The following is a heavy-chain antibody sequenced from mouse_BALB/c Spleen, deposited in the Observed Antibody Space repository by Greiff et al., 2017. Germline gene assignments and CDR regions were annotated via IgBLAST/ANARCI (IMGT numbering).Heavy chain of an antibody. J-gene: IGHJ4*01. V-gene: IGHV5-12-2*01. D-gene: IGHD1-1*01. CDR2: ISNGGGST. CDR3: AREGYGSSPMDY. Sequence: EVKLMESGGGLVQPGGSLKLSCAASGFTFSSYTMSWVRQTPEKRLEWVAYISNGGGSTYYPDTVKGRFTISRDNAKNTLYLQMSSLKSEDTAMYYCAREGYGSSPMDYWGQGTSVTVSS. CDR1: GFTFSSYT.